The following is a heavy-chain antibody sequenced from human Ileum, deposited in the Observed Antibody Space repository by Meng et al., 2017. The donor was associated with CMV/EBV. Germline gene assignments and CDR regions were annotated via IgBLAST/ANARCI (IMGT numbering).Heavy chain of an antibody. Sequence: FSIYVMPLVRQAPGKGLEWVAFIRYDGSNKYYADSVKGRFTISRDNSKNTLYLQMNSLRAEDTAVYYCAKAIYCTNGVCYTGSWFDPWGQGTLVTVSS. D-gene: IGHD2-8*01. CDR3: AKAIYCTNGVCYTGSWFDP. V-gene: IGHV3-30*02. CDR2: IRYDGSNK. J-gene: IGHJ5*02. CDR1: FSIYV.